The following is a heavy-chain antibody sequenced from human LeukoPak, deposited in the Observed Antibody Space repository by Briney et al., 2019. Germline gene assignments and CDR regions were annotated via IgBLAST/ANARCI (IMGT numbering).Heavy chain of an antibody. CDR1: GFTVSSNY. Sequence: PGGSLRLSCVASGFTVSSNYMSWVRQAPGKGLEWVSIIYSGGSTYYADSVKGRFTISRDNSKNTLYLQMNSLRAEDTAVYYCAREGIAVAGLDYWGQGTLVTVSS. D-gene: IGHD6-19*01. CDR2: IYSGGST. V-gene: IGHV3-66*01. J-gene: IGHJ4*02. CDR3: AREGIAVAGLDY.